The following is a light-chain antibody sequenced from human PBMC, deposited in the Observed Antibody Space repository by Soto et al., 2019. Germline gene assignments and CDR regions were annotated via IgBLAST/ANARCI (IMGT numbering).Light chain of an antibody. J-gene: IGLJ3*02. V-gene: IGLV2-14*01. CDR2: EVT. Sequence: QSALTQPASVSGPPGQSVTIPCTGTNSDLGNYKYVSWYQQYPGKPPQLLIYEVTNRPLGVSNRFSGSKSGNTASLTISGLQAEDEADYYCSSYTTTITVFGGGTKLTVL. CDR3: SSYTTTITV. CDR1: NSDLGNYKY.